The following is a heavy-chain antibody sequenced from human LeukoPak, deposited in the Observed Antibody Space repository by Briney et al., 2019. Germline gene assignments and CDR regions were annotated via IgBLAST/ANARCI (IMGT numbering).Heavy chain of an antibody. CDR2: IYYTGST. CDR1: GGSISSYY. CDR3: TRVHYSGSGLSSYFDY. Sequence: SETLSLTCTVSGGSISSYYWSWLRQSPGKGLEWIGYIYYTGSTNYNPSLKSRVTISVDTSKNQFSLNLRTVTSADTAVYYCTRVHYSGSGLSSYFDYWGQGTLVTVSS. J-gene: IGHJ4*02. D-gene: IGHD3-10*01. V-gene: IGHV4-59*01.